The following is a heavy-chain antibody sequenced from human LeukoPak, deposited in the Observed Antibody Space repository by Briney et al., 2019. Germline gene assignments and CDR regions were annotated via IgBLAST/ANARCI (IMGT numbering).Heavy chain of an antibody. Sequence: GASAKVSCKASGYTFADYFIHWVRQAPGQGLEWMGRINPNTGGAEYAPKFQGWVTMTRDTSISTAYVEVNRLISDDTAVYYCARDLTSTSNWEFDYWGQGTLVIVSS. V-gene: IGHV1-2*04. J-gene: IGHJ4*02. CDR1: GYTFADYF. CDR3: ARDLTSTSNWEFDY. D-gene: IGHD1-26*01. CDR2: INPNTGGA.